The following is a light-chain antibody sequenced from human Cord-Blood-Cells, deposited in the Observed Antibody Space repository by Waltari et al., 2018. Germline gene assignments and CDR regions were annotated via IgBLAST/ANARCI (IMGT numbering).Light chain of an antibody. V-gene: IGLV1-51*02. Sequence: QSVLTQPPSVSAAPGQKVTISCSGSSSNLGNNSVSWYQQLPGTAPKLLIYENNKRPSGIPDRFSGSKSGTSATLGITGLQTGDEADYYCGTWDSSLSAGVVFGGGTKLTVL. J-gene: IGLJ2*01. CDR2: ENN. CDR3: GTWDSSLSAGVV. CDR1: SSNLGNNS.